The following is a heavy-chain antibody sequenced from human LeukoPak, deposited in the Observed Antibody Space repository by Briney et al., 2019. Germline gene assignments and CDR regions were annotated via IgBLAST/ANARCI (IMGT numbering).Heavy chain of an antibody. CDR2: KNPNSGRT. CDR1: GYTFTSYD. D-gene: IGHD2-2*01. CDR3: ARGPVSTHGMDV. J-gene: IGHJ6*02. V-gene: IGHV1-8*01. Sequence: ASVKVACKASGYTFTSYDINWVRQATGQGLEWMGWKNPNSGRTGFAQKFQGRLTMPTNTSISTAYMELSSLTSEDTAVYYCARGPVSTHGMDVWGQGTTVTVSS.